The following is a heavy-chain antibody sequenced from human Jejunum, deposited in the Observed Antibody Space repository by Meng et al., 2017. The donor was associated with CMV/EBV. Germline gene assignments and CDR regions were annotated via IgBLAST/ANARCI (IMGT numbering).Heavy chain of an antibody. J-gene: IGHJ4*02. CDR2: ISWNNVTV. D-gene: IGHD5-24*01. V-gene: IGHV3-9*01. CDR3: VRGGDGYGNFEY. CDR1: GFDFDDYS. Sequence: SGFDFDDYSMHWFRQAPGKGLEWVSGISWNNVTVQYADSVKGRFTISRDNAKNSLYLQMNSLRAEDTAVYYCVRGGDGYGNFEYWGQGTLVTVSS.